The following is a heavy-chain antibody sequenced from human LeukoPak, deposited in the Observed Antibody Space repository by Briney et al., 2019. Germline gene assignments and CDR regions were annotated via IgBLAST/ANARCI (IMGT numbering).Heavy chain of an antibody. CDR2: IYYSGSP. CDR1: GGSISSYY. V-gene: IGHV4-59*01. J-gene: IGHJ4*02. D-gene: IGHD1-26*01. Sequence: KPSETLSLTCTVSGGSISSYYWSWIRQPPGKGLEWIGYIYYSGSPNYHPSLKSRVSISVDTSKNQFSLKLSSVTAADTAVYYCARARGYSGSYYPVYWGQGTLVTVSS. CDR3: ARARGYSGSYYPVY.